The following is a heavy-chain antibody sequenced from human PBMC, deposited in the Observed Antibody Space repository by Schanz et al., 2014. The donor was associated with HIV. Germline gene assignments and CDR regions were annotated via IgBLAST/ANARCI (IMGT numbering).Heavy chain of an antibody. Sequence: EVQLVESGGGLVQPGRSLRLSCAASGFTFDDYAMHWVRQAPGKGLEWVSGISWNRGIIGYADSVKGRFTISRDNAKNSLYLQMNSLRAEDTALYYCAKDFYFRPGRAAAVSFFDYWGQGTLVTVSS. CDR3: AKDFYFRPGRAAAVSFFDY. D-gene: IGHD6-13*01. V-gene: IGHV3-9*01. J-gene: IGHJ4*02. CDR2: ISWNRGII. CDR1: GFTFDDYA.